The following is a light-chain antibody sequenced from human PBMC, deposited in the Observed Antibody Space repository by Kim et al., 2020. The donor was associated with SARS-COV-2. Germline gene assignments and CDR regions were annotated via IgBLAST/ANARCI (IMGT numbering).Light chain of an antibody. V-gene: IGKV2-28*01. CDR1: QSLLHNNVYKQ. CDR2: LGS. Sequence: PTSISCKSSQSLLHNNVYKQVDWYLQKPGQSPQLLIYLGSNRASGVPDRFNGSGSGTDFTLGISRAEAEDVGIYYCMHTVQTPCTFGQGTWVEI. CDR3: MHTVQTPCT. J-gene: IGKJ1*01.